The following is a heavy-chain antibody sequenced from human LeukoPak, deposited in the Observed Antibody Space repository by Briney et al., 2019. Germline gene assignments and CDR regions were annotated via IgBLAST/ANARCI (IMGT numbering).Heavy chain of an antibody. V-gene: IGHV3-15*01. CDR1: GFTFSNAW. Sequence: GGSLRLSCAASGFTFSNAWMSWVRQAPGKGLEWVGHIKSKTDGGTTDYAAPVKGRFTISRDDSKNTLYLQMNSLKTEDTAVYYCTTVGVVVMAYGMDVWGQGTTVTVSS. CDR2: IKSKTDGGTT. CDR3: TTVGVVVMAYGMDV. D-gene: IGHD3-22*01. J-gene: IGHJ6*02.